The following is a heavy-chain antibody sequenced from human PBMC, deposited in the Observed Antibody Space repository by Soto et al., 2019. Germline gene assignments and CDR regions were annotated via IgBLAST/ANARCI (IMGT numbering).Heavy chain of an antibody. J-gene: IGHJ6*02. Sequence: EVQLVESGGGLVQPGGSLRLSCSASGFTFSSCAMHWVRQAAGKGLEYVSGISSNGAVTYYAESVKDRFTISRDNSRNTLFLQVNRLTGEDTAVYYCVKDRRSTRRAMDVWGQGTTVTVSS. V-gene: IGHV3-64D*06. CDR1: GFTFSSCA. CDR2: ISSNGAVT. D-gene: IGHD2-2*01. CDR3: VKDRRSTRRAMDV.